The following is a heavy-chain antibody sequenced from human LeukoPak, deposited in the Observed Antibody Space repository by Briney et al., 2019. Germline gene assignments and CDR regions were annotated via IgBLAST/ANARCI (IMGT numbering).Heavy chain of an antibody. CDR2: IYTSGST. Sequence: PSETLSLTCTVSGGSISSYYWSWIRQPAGKGLEWIGRIYTSGSTNYNPSLKSRVTISVDTSKKQFSLKLTSVTAADTAIYYCAREGYCSGTSCYNFQYWGQGTLVTVSS. J-gene: IGHJ4*02. D-gene: IGHD2-2*02. V-gene: IGHV4-4*07. CDR1: GGSISSYY. CDR3: AREGYCSGTSCYNFQY.